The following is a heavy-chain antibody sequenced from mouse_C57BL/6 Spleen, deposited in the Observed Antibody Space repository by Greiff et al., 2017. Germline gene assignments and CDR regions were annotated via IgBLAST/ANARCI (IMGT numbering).Heavy chain of an antibody. CDR1: GYTFTSYW. CDR2: IDPSDSET. D-gene: IGHD3-2*02. V-gene: IGHV1-52*01. J-gene: IGHJ2*01. CDR3: ARKGTAQALDY. Sequence: QVHVKQPGAELVRPGSSVKLSCKASGYTFTSYWMHWVKQRPIHGLEWIGNIDPSDSETHYNQKFKDKATLTVDKSSSTAYMQLSSLTSEDSAVYYCARKGTAQALDYWGQGTTLTVSS.